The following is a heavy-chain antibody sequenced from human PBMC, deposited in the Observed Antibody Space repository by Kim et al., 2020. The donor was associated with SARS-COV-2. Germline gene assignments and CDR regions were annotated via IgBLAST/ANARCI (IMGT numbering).Heavy chain of an antibody. CDR2: IKQDGGAK. J-gene: IGHJ6*03. CDR3: ARGPDIVGATRPVYYYYYMDI. D-gene: IGHD1-26*01. V-gene: IGHV3-7*01. CDR1: GFTFSSFW. Sequence: GGSLRLSCAASGFTFSSFWMSWVRQAPGKGLEWVANIKQDGGAKYYVDSVKGRFTISRDNAKNSLYLQMNSLRAEDTAVYYCARGPDIVGATRPVYYYYYMDIWGKGTTVTVSS.